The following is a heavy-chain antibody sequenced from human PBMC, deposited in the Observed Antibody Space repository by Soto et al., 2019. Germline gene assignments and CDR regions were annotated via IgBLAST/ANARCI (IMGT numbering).Heavy chain of an antibody. D-gene: IGHD3-10*01. Sequence: QGQLQKSGPGLVKPSQTLSLTCAISGDSVSSDITSWNWIRQSPSRGLEWLGRTYYRSKWFHDFAVAVKSRITINPDTSKNQLSLELNSMTPEDTAVYYCARGNALDVCGQGTVVTVSS. CDR3: ARGNALDV. V-gene: IGHV6-1*01. CDR2: TYYRSKWFH. J-gene: IGHJ3*01. CDR1: GDSVSSDITS.